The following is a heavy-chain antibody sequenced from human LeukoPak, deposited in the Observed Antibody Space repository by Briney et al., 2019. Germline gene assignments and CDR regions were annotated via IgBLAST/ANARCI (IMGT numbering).Heavy chain of an antibody. V-gene: IGHV4-34*01. CDR1: GGSFSGYY. Sequence: SEILSLTCAVYGGSFSGYYWNWIRQPPGKGLEWIGEINHSGSTNYNPSLKSRVTISVDTSKNQFSLKLSSVTAADTAVYYCARGFWSATKGYFDYWGQGTLVTVSS. CDR2: INHSGST. CDR3: ARGFWSATKGYFDY. J-gene: IGHJ4*02. D-gene: IGHD3-3*01.